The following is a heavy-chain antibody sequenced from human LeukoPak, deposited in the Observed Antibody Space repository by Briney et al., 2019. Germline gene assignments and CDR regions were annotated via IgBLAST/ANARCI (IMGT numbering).Heavy chain of an antibody. J-gene: IGHJ4*02. Sequence: GASVKVSCKASGYTFTSYGISWVRQAPGQGLEWMGRISAYNGNTNYAQKLQGRVTMTTDTSTSTAYMELRSLRSDDTAVYYCARDQRIWYSSGWPYFDYWGQGTLVTVSS. CDR1: GYTFTSYG. D-gene: IGHD6-19*01. V-gene: IGHV1-18*04. CDR2: ISAYNGNT. CDR3: ARDQRIWYSSGWPYFDY.